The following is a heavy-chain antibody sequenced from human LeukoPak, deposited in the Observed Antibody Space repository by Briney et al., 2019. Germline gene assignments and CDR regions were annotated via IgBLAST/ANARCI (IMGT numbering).Heavy chain of an antibody. CDR1: GFTFSSYA. CDR2: ISGSGGST. D-gene: IGHD3-10*01. CDR3: AKDYYGSGSYYNVIAFDI. J-gene: IGHJ3*02. Sequence: GGSLRLSCAASGFTFSSYAMSWVRQAPGKGLEWVSAISGSGGSTYYADAVKGRFTISRDNSKNTLYLQMNSLRAEDTAVYYCAKDYYGSGSYYNVIAFDIWGQGTMVTVSS. V-gene: IGHV3-23*01.